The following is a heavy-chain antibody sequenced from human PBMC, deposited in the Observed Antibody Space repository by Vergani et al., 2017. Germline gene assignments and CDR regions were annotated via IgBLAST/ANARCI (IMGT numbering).Heavy chain of an antibody. V-gene: IGHV3-21*01. J-gene: IGHJ5*02. CDR3: ARGNYDFWSGYYRAARFDP. D-gene: IGHD3-3*01. CDR2: ISSSSSYI. CDR1: GFTFSSYS. Sequence: EVQLVESGGGLVKPGGSLRLSCAASGFTFSSYSMNWVRQAPGKGLEWVSSISSSSSYIYYADSVKGRFTISRDNAKNSLYLQMNSLRAEDTAVYYCARGNYDFWSGYYRAARFDPWGQGTLVTVSS.